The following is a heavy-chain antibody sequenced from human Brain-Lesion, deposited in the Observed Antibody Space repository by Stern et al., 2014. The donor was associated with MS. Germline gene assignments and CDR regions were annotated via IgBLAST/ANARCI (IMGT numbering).Heavy chain of an antibody. CDR2: IFNSGST. CDR3: ARGRVVPGFQYYATDV. CDR1: GGSISSGGYY. Sequence: VQLEESGPGLVKPSQTLSLSCTVSGGSISSGGYYWSWIRQPAGKGLEWIGRIFNSGSTSYNPSLKSRVTISIDTPKNQISLRLNSMTAADTAVYYCARGRVVPGFQYYATDVWGQGTTVIVSS. V-gene: IGHV4-61*02. J-gene: IGHJ6*02. D-gene: IGHD2-2*01.